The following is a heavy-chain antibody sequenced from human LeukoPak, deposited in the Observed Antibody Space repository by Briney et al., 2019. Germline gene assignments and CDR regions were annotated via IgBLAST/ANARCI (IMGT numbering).Heavy chain of an antibody. CDR2: ISDSGNTI. V-gene: IGHV3-11*01. CDR1: GFTFSNYY. CDR3: ARSTLPVRSGRTEFFQH. D-gene: IGHD6-19*01. Sequence: PGGSLRLSCAASGFTFSNYYMTWIRQAPGKGPQWISFISDSGNTIYYADSVEGRLTISRDNAKNSLYLQMHSLRAEDTAMYYCARSTLPVRSGRTEFFQHWGQGTLVTVSS. J-gene: IGHJ1*01.